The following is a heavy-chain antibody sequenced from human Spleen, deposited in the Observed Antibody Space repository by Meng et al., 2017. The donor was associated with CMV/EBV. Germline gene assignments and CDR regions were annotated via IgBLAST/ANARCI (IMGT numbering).Heavy chain of an antibody. CDR3: TREPYNGTLRYAFDI. CDR1: GFTLSGYW. D-gene: IGHD1-26*01. CDR2: INFDGSTT. J-gene: IGHJ3*02. Sequence: GESLKISCAASGFTLSGYWMHWVRQAPGKGLVWLSRINFDGSTTSSADSVKGRFTISRDNAKNTLYLQMNSLRAEDTAVYYCTREPYNGTLRYAFDIWGQGTMVTVSS. V-gene: IGHV3-74*01.